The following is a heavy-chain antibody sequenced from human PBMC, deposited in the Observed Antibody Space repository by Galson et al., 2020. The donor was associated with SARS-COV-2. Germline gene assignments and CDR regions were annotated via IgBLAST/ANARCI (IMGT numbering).Heavy chain of an antibody. CDR1: GFTFSSYA. Sequence: GGSLRLSCAGSGFTFSSYAMSWVRQAPGKGLEWVSAFSGGGGRTYYADSVKGRFTISRDNSKNTVYLQMNSLRAEDTAVYYCAKWGSQYYDSSGYYYDYWGQGTLVTVSS. CDR3: AKWGSQYYDSSGYYYDY. CDR2: FSGGGGRT. J-gene: IGHJ4*02. D-gene: IGHD3-22*01. V-gene: IGHV3-23*01.